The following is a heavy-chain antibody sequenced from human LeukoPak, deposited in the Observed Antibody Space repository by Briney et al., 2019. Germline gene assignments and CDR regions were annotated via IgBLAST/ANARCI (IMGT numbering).Heavy chain of an antibody. Sequence: PSETLSLTCAVYGGSFSGYYWSWIRQPPGKGLEWIGSIYHSGTTYYNPSLKSRLTMSVDTSKNQFSLKLSSVTAADTALYYCARHARYCSGTSCHKFDYWGQGSLVTVSS. CDR1: GGSFSGYY. D-gene: IGHD2-2*01. CDR2: IYHSGTT. V-gene: IGHV4-34*01. CDR3: ARHARYCSGTSCHKFDY. J-gene: IGHJ4*02.